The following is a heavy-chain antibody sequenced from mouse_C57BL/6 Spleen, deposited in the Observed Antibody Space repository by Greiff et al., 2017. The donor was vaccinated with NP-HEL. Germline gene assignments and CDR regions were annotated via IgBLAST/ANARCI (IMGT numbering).Heavy chain of an antibody. CDR1: GYAFSSSW. CDR3: ARSDDGYYESAMDY. Sequence: QVQLQQSGPELVKPGASVKISCKASGYAFSSSWMNWVKQRPGKGLEWIGRIYPGDGDTNYNGKFKGKATLTADKSSSTAYMQLSSLTSEDSAVYFCARSDDGYYESAMDYWGQGTSVTVSS. D-gene: IGHD2-3*01. V-gene: IGHV1-82*01. J-gene: IGHJ4*01. CDR2: IYPGDGDT.